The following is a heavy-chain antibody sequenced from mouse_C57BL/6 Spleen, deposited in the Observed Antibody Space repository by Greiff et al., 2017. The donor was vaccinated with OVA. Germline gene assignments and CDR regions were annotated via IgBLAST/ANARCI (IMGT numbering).Heavy chain of an antibody. CDR1: RYTFTSYW. D-gene: IGHD1-1*01. CDR3: ARYYYGSSYDAMDY. J-gene: IGHJ4*01. V-gene: IGHV1-50*01. CDR2: IDPSDSYT. Sequence: QVQLQQPGAELVKPGASVKLSCKASRYTFTSYWMQWVKQRPGQGLEWIGEIDPSDSYTNYNQKFKGKATLTVDTSSSTAYMQLSSLTSEDSAVYYCARYYYGSSYDAMDYWGQGTSVTVSS.